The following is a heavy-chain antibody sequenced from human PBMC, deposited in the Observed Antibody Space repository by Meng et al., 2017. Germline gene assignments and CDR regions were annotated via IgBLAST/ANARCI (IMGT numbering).Heavy chain of an antibody. J-gene: IGHJ4*02. CDR1: GGTFSSYT. CDR3: ATPRYGDYGYDY. Sequence: SVKVSCKASGGTFSSYTISWVRQAPGQGLEWMGRIIPILGIANYAQKFQGKVTITADKSTSTAYKELSRLRSEDTAVYYCATPRYGDYGYDYWGQGTLVTVSS. V-gene: IGHV1-69*02. D-gene: IGHD4-17*01. CDR2: IIPILGIA.